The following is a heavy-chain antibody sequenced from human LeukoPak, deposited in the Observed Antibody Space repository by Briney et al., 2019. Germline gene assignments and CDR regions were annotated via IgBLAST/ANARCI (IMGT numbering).Heavy chain of an antibody. V-gene: IGHV3-23*01. CDR2: ISGSGGST. J-gene: IGHJ5*02. CDR1: GFTFSSYA. D-gene: IGHD5-18*01. Sequence: PGGSLRLSCAASGFTFSSYAMSWVRQAPGKGLEWVSAISGSGGSTYYADSVKGRFTISRDNSKSTLYLQMNSLRAEDTAVYYCAKDGTQLWPRGWFDPWGQGTLVTVSS. CDR3: AKDGTQLWPRGWFDP.